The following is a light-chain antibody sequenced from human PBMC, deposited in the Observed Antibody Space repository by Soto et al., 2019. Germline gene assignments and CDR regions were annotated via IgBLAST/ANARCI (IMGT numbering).Light chain of an antibody. CDR3: CSYGGGNNFYV. CDR1: SSDSGTYDY. Sequence: QSVLTQPPSASGSPGQSGTISCTGNSSDSGTYDYVSWYQHLPDKAPKLIIYEVSKRPSGVPDRFSGSKSGNTASLTVSGLQAEDEGDYYCCSYGGGNNFYVFGTGTKVTVL. CDR2: EVS. J-gene: IGLJ1*01. V-gene: IGLV2-8*01.